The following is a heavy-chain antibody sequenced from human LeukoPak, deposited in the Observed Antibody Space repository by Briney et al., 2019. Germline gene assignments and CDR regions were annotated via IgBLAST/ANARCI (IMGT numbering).Heavy chain of an antibody. J-gene: IGHJ4*02. CDR3: ASRKLGNDN. CDR2: IYHTGST. D-gene: IGHD7-27*01. Sequence: PSETLSLTCTISGGSVSDYYWSWIRQSPGKGLEWIGYIYHTGSTSYSPSLKSRVTISADTSQNQFSLKLSSVTAADTAVYYCASRKLGNDNRGQGTLVTVSS. CDR1: GGSVSDYY. V-gene: IGHV4-59*02.